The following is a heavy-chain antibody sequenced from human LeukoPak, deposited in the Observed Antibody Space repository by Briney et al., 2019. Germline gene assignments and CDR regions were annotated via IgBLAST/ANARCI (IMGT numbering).Heavy chain of an antibody. CDR2: IIPIFGTA. CDR3: ARKSVRTGIAAADFDY. CDR1: GGTFSSYA. D-gene: IGHD6-13*01. V-gene: IGHV1-69*13. Sequence: ASVKVSCKASGGTFSSYAISWVRQAPGQGLEWMGGIIPIFGTANYAQKFQGRVTITADESTSTAYMELSSLRSEDTAVYYCARKSVRTGIAAADFDYWGQGTLVTVSS. J-gene: IGHJ4*02.